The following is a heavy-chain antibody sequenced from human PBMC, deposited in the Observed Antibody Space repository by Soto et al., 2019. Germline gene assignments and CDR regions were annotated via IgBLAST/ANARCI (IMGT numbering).Heavy chain of an antibody. CDR3: ARDGSGSYYYYFDY. CDR1: GGSISSGGYS. V-gene: IGHV4-30-2*01. CDR2: IYHSGST. Sequence: QLQLQESGSGLVKPSQTLSLTCAVSGGSISSGGYSWSWIRQPPGKGLEWIGYIYHSGSTYYNPSRKSRVTISVDRSKNQFSLKLSSVTAADTAVYYCARDGSGSYYYYFDYWGQGTLVTVSS. J-gene: IGHJ4*02. D-gene: IGHD3-10*01.